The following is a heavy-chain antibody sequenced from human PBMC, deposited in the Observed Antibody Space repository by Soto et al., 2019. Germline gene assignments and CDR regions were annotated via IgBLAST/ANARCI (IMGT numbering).Heavy chain of an antibody. CDR3: ARDPKTSGGQHWAFNYFDS. CDR2: ISYDGTNK. J-gene: IGHJ4*02. CDR1: GFSFSISP. Sequence: QVQLVESGGGVVQPGRSLRLSCAASGFSFSISPMHWVRQAPGKGPEWVALISYDGTNKFYADSVKGRFTISRDNAKSTIYLQVDSLRPEDAAVDYCARDPKTSGGQHWAFNYFDSWGQGTLVTVSS. V-gene: IGHV3-30-3*01. D-gene: IGHD7-27*01.